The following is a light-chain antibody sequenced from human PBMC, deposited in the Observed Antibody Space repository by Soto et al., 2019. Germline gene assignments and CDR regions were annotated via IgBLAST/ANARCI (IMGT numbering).Light chain of an antibody. V-gene: IGKV3-11*01. CDR1: QSVDRY. CDR2: DTY. J-gene: IGKJ2*01. Sequence: EVVLTQSPDTLSLSPGETATLSCRASQSVDRYVAWYQQKLGQAPRLLIYDTYTRATGVGARFTGSGSATEFSLTITSLEPEDFVVYFCQQRGKWPRTFGPGTKVEMK. CDR3: QQRGKWPRT.